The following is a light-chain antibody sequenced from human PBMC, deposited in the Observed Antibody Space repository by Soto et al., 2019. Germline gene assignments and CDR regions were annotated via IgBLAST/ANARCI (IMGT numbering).Light chain of an antibody. CDR3: QVWDTNSDHVV. CDR1: NIGSQS. J-gene: IGLJ3*02. Sequence: SYELTQPPSVSVAPGKTASLTCGGNNIGSQSVHWYQHKPSQAPVLVISYDADRPSGIPERFSGSRSGNTATLSISGVEAGDEAVYYCQVWDTNSDHVVFGGGTKLTVL. V-gene: IGLV3-21*04. CDR2: YDA.